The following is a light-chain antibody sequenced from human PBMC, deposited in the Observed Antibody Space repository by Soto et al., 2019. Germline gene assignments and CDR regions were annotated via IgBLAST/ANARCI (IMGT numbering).Light chain of an antibody. J-gene: IGKJ5*01. CDR3: QQRSNWPPIT. CDR2: DAS. CDR1: QSVSTN. V-gene: IGKV3-11*01. Sequence: EIVMTQSPATLSVSPGERATLSCRASQSVSTNLGWYQQKPGQAPRLLIFDASSRATGISDRFSGSGSGTDFTLTISSLEPEDFAVYYCQQRSNWPPITFGQGTRLEIK.